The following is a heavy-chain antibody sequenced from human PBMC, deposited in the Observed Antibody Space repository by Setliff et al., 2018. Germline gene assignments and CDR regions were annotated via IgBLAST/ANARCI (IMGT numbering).Heavy chain of an antibody. CDR2: VYHGGTT. J-gene: IGHJ4*02. Sequence: SETLSLTCTVSGDSTSRYFWNWIRQPPGKGLEWIGSVYHGGTTNYKPSLKRRVTISEDMSKNQVSLKLSPVTDADTALYYCTVYNTGSSKEHYWGQGTPVTVSS. CDR3: TVYNTGSSKEHY. D-gene: IGHD2-8*02. CDR1: GDSTSRYF. V-gene: IGHV4-59*12.